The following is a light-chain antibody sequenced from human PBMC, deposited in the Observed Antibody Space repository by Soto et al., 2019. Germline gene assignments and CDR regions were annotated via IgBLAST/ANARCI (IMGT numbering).Light chain of an antibody. CDR2: EDN. CDR1: SGSIASNY. V-gene: IGLV6-57*03. Sequence: NFMLTQPHSVSESPGKTVTISCTRSSGSIASNYVQWYQQRPGSAPTTVIYEDNQRPSGVPDRFSGSIDSSSNSASLTISGLKAEDEADYYCQSYDSTIKGVFGGGTKVTV. J-gene: IGLJ3*02. CDR3: QSYDSTIKGV.